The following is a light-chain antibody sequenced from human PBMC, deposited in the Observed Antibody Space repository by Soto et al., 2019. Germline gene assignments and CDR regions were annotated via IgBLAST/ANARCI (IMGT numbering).Light chain of an antibody. CDR1: QSVSRN. V-gene: IGKV3-15*01. Sequence: EIVMTQSPATLSVSPGERATLSCRASQSVSRNLAWYQQKPGRAPRLLIYGASTRATGIPASFSGSGSGTEFTLTISSLQSEDFAVYYCQQYNDWPSLTFGGGTKVEIK. CDR2: GAS. CDR3: QQYNDWPSLT. J-gene: IGKJ4*01.